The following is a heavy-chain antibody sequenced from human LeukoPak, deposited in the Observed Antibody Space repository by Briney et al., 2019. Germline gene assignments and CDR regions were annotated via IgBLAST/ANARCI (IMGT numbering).Heavy chain of an antibody. CDR1: GFTFSSYW. Sequence: GGSQRLSCAASGFTFSSYWMSCVRQAPGKGLEWVANIKQDGSEKYYVDSVKGRFTISRDNAKKSLYLQMNSLRAEDTAVYYCAREGVGDYYYCIDVWGKGTTVTVSS. CDR2: IKQDGSEK. CDR3: AREGVGDYYYCIDV. V-gene: IGHV3-7*01. J-gene: IGHJ6*03. D-gene: IGHD3-10*01.